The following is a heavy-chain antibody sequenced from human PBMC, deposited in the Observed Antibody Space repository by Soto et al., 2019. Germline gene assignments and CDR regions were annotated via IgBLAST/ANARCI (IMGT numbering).Heavy chain of an antibody. J-gene: IGHJ6*02. CDR3: ARGRGYVYGYNFYGMDV. CDR2: INHSGST. D-gene: IGHD5-18*01. Sequence: SETLSLTCGVYRGPFSGFYWTWVRQTPGKGLEWIGEINHSGSTNYNPSLKNRVTISVDRSTNYFSLRMTSVTAADAAVYYCARGRGYVYGYNFYGMDVWGQGTKVTVSS. V-gene: IGHV4-34*01. CDR1: RGPFSGFY.